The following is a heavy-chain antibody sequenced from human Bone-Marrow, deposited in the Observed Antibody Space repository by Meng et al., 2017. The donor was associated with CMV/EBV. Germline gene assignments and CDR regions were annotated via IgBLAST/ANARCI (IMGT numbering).Heavy chain of an antibody. Sequence: SGGSISSSSYYWGWIRQPPGKGLEWIGSIYYSGSTYYNPSLKSRVTIYVDTSKNQFSLKLSSVTAADTAVYYCATRDRFWVWGSRRDYWGQGTLVTVSS. CDR3: ATRDRFWVWGSRRDY. CDR1: GGSISSSSYY. J-gene: IGHJ4*02. CDR2: IYYSGST. D-gene: IGHD3-16*01. V-gene: IGHV4-39*01.